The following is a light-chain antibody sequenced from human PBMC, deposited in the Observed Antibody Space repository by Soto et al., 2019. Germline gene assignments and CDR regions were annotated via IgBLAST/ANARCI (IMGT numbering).Light chain of an antibody. CDR3: SSFSSSSTYV. CDR2: EVI. J-gene: IGLJ1*01. V-gene: IGLV2-14*01. CDR1: SSDVATYDY. Sequence: QSVLTQPASVSGSPGQSITISCTGTSSDVATYDYVSWYQQRPGKAPKLMIYEVINRPSGVSNRFSGSKSGNTASLTISGLQAEDEGDYYCSSFSSSSTYVFGTGTKVTVL.